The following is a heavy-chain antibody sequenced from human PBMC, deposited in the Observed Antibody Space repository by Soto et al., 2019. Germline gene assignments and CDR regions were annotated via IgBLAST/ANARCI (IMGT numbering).Heavy chain of an antibody. CDR2: IYHSGST. Sequence: QLQLQESGSGLVKPSQTLSLTCAVSGGSISSGGYSWSWIRQPPGKGLEWIGYIYHSGSTYYNPSLKSRAXIXVXTSKNQFSLKLSSVTAADTAVYYCARGREADDAFDIWGQGTMVTVSS. V-gene: IGHV4-30-2*01. CDR1: GGSISSGGYS. CDR3: ARGREADDAFDI. J-gene: IGHJ3*02.